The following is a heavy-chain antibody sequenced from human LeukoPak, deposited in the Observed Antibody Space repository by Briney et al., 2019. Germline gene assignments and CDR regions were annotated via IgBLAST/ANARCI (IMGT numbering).Heavy chain of an antibody. CDR1: GFSFSSYG. V-gene: IGHV3-30*02. J-gene: IGHJ4*02. CDR2: IRYDGSNK. CDR3: AKPHFDD. Sequence: GGSLRLSCAASGFSFSSYGMHWVRQAPGKGLEWVAFIRYDGSNKYYADSVKGRFTISRDNSKNTLYLQMNSLRAGDTAVYCCAKPHFDDWGQGTLVTVSS.